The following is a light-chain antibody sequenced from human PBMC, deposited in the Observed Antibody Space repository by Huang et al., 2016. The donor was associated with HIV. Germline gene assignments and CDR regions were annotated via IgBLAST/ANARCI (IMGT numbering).Light chain of an antibody. CDR1: QSISTY. J-gene: IGKJ3*01. Sequence: DIQMTQSPSSLSASVGDRVTITCRASQSISTYVNWYQQKPGKAPKLLIYAASTLQSGVPSRFSGSGSGTDFTLTISRLQPEDVATYYCQQTYSTLTFGPGTKVDIK. CDR2: AAS. CDR3: QQTYSTLT. V-gene: IGKV1-39*01.